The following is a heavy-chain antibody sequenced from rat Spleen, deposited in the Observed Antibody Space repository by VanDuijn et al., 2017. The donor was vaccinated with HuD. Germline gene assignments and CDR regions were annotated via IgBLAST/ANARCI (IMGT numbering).Heavy chain of an antibody. CDR1: GFTYSNYV. D-gene: IGHD1-7*01. CDR3: VKALCVYCFDY. V-gene: IGHV5S13*01. J-gene: IGHJ2*01. Sequence: EVQMVETGGGLVQPGRSLKLSCAASGFTYSNYVMAWVRQAPTKGLEWVASISSGGGSTYYRDSVKCRFSISRDNAKNTLYLQMDSLRSDDTAAYYCVKALCVYCFDYWGQGVMVTVSS. CDR2: ISSGGGST.